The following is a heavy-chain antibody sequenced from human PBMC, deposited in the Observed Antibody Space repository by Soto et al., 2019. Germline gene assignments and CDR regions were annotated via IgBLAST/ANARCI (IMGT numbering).Heavy chain of an antibody. CDR2: VYFSGSA. V-gene: IGHV4-39*01. Sequence: TLPNNCTVSGGSIISSTYYWGWILQPPGKGLECIGSVYFSGSAYYTPALKSRVTISVDTSKKQFSLKLSSVTAADKAVYYCSWTNYYGSGSYSYGMDVLCQCTTVT. J-gene: IGHJ6*01. D-gene: IGHD3-10*01. CDR1: GGSIISSTYY. CDR3: SWTNYYGSGSYSYGMDV.